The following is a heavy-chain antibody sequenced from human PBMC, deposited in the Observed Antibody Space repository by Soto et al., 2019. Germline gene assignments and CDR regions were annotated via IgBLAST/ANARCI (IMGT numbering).Heavy chain of an antibody. V-gene: IGHV4-30-4*01. Sequence: QVQLQESGPGLVKPSQTLSLTCTVSGGSISSGDYYWSWIRQPPGKGLEWIGYIYYSGSTYYNPSLKSRXXIXVXXSKNQFSLKLSSVTAADTAVYYCARGRDGDYLLDYWGQGTLVTVSS. CDR3: ARGRDGDYLLDY. CDR1: GGSISSGDYY. D-gene: IGHD4-17*01. CDR2: IYYSGST. J-gene: IGHJ4*02.